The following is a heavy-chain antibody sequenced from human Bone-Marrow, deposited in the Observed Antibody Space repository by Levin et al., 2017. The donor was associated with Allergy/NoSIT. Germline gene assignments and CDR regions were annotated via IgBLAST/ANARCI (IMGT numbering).Heavy chain of an antibody. CDR2: ISSSSSYI. Sequence: LSLTCAASGFTFSSYSMNWVRQAPGKGLEWVSSISSSSSYIYYADSVKGRFTISRDNAKNSLYLQMNSLRAEDTAVYYCARDPSADYDYIWGSYRYNHNWFDPWGQGTLVTVSS. D-gene: IGHD3-16*02. J-gene: IGHJ5*02. CDR3: ARDPSADYDYIWGSYRYNHNWFDP. CDR1: GFTFSSYS. V-gene: IGHV3-21*01.